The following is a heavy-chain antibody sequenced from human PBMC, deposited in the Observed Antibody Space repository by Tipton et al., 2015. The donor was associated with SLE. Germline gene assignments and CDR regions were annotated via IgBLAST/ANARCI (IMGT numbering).Heavy chain of an antibody. J-gene: IGHJ3*02. CDR2: IYYSGST. D-gene: IGHD5-24*01. Sequence: TLPLTCTVSGGSISSSSYYWGWIRQPPGKGLEWIGSIYYSGSTYYNPSLKSRVTISVDTSKNQFSLKLSSVAAADTAVYYCAREWGAPRGMATKKLGAFDIWGQGTMVTVSS. V-gene: IGHV4-39*02. CDR1: GGSISSSSYY. CDR3: AREWGAPRGMATKKLGAFDI.